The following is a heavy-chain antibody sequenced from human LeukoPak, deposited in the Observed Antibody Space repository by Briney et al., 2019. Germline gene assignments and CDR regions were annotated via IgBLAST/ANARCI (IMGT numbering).Heavy chain of an antibody. J-gene: IGHJ1*01. D-gene: IGHD2-21*02. Sequence: QPGGSLRLSCAASGITVSSNYMSWVRQAPGKGLEWVSVIYSGSSADYADSVKGRFTISRDNSKNTLYLQMNSLRAEDTAVYYCATGGDHPYWGPGTLVTVSS. CDR2: IYSGSSA. CDR1: GITVSSNY. V-gene: IGHV3-53*01. CDR3: ATGGDHPY.